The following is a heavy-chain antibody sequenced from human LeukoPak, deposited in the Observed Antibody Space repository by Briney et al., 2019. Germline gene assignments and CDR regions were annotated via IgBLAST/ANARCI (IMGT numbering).Heavy chain of an antibody. CDR1: GFTFNDYD. Sequence: GRSLRLSCAASGFTFNDYDMNWIRQAPGKGLEWVANIKEDGSEKYYVDSVKGRFIISRDNAKNSLYLQMNSLRAEDTAVYYCARAHSSSFDYWGQGTLVTVSS. CDR2: IKEDGSEK. V-gene: IGHV3-7*04. CDR3: ARAHSSSFDY. D-gene: IGHD6-13*01. J-gene: IGHJ4*02.